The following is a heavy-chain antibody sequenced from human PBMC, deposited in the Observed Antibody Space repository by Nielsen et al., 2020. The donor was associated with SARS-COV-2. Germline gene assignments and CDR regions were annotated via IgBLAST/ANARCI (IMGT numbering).Heavy chain of an antibody. CDR1: GGSISSGGYY. D-gene: IGHD6-19*01. CDR2: IYYSGST. CDR3: ARFLAVAGYFDY. J-gene: IGHJ4*02. V-gene: IGHV4-31*03. Sequence: SETLSLTCTVSGGSISSGGYYWSWIRQHPGKGLEWIGYIYYSGSTNYNPSLKSRVTISVDTSKNQFSLKLSSVTAADTAVYYCARFLAVAGYFDYWGQGTLVTVSS.